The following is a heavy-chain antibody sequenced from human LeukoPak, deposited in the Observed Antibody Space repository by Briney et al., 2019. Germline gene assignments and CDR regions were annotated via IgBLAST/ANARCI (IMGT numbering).Heavy chain of an antibody. Sequence: PSETLCLTCTVSGGSISSYYWSWIRQPPGKGLEWIGYIYYSGSTNYNPSLKSRVTIPVDTSKNQFSLKLSSVTAADTAVYYCARVGIVVVPAAIPHFDYWGQGTLVTVSS. V-gene: IGHV4-59*01. D-gene: IGHD2-2*01. CDR2: IYYSGST. CDR1: GGSISSYY. J-gene: IGHJ4*02. CDR3: ARVGIVVVPAAIPHFDY.